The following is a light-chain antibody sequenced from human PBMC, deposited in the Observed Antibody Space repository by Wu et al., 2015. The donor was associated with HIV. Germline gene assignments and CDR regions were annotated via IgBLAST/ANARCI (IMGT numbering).Light chain of an antibody. Sequence: EVVMTQSPATLSVSPGERATLSCRTSQSVSNSLAWYQHKPGQGPRLLIYGSFTRASGTPARFSGSGSGTEFTLTISGIQSEDFAVYYCQHYHNWPPWTFGQGTKVEMK. V-gene: IGKV3-15*01. J-gene: IGKJ1*01. CDR1: QSVSNS. CDR2: GSF. CDR3: QHYHNWPPWT.